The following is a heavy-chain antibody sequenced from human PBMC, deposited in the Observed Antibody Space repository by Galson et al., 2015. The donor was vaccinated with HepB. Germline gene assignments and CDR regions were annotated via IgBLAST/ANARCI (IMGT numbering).Heavy chain of an antibody. Sequence: SVKVSCKASGYTFTGYYMHWVRQAPGQGLEWMGRINPNSGGTNYAQKFQGRVTMTRDTSISTAYMELSRLRSDDTAVYYCASLGWSTGPVSANIYYYYYMDVWGKGTTVTVSS. J-gene: IGHJ6*03. D-gene: IGHD2-8*02. CDR1: GYTFTGYY. CDR2: INPNSGGT. V-gene: IGHV1-2*06. CDR3: ASLGWSTGPVSANIYYYYYMDV.